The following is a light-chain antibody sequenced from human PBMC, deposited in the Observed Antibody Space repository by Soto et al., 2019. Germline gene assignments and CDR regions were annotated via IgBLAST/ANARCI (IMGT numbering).Light chain of an antibody. CDR2: DVS. J-gene: IGLJ1*01. CDR1: SSDVGGYNY. CDR3: SSYTSSSTPYV. Sequence: QSVLTQPASVSGSPGQSITISCTGTSSDVGGYNYVSWYQQHPGKAPKLMIYDVSNRPSGVSNRFSGSKSGITASLTISGLQAEDEADYYRSSYTSSSTPYVFGTGTRSPS. V-gene: IGLV2-14*01.